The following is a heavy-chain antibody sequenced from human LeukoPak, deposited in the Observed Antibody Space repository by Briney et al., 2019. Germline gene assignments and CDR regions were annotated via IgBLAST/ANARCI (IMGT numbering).Heavy chain of an antibody. J-gene: IGHJ6*03. V-gene: IGHV1-18*04. Sequence: ASVKVSCKASGYTFIDYYMHWVRQAPGQGLEWMGGIIPIFGTANYAQKLQGRVTMTTDTSTSTAYMELRSLRSDDTAVYYCARDNVGALMDVWGKGTTVTVSS. D-gene: IGHD1-26*01. CDR1: GYTFIDYY. CDR3: ARDNVGALMDV. CDR2: IIPIFGTA.